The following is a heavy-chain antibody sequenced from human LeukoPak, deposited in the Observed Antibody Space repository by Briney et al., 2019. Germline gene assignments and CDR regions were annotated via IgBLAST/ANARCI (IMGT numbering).Heavy chain of an antibody. CDR3: ASSLRYFDWLPHPYYFDY. CDR2: INHSGST. V-gene: IGHV4-34*01. J-gene: IGHJ4*02. CDR1: GGSSSGYY. D-gene: IGHD3-9*01. Sequence: SETLSLTCAVYGGSSSGYYWSWIRQPPGKGLEWIGEINHSGSTNYNPSLKSRVTISVDTSKNQFSLKLSSVTAADTAVYYCASSLRYFDWLPHPYYFDYWGQGTLVTVSS.